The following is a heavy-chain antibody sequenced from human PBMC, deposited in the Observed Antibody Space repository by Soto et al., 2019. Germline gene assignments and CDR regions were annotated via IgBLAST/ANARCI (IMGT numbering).Heavy chain of an antibody. D-gene: IGHD3-9*01. CDR1: GFSFFNYG. Sequence: LRLSCTASGFSFFNYGFAWIRQAPGKGLEWVAVVTYDSSEKYYADSVKGRFTISRDNSKNTVYLQMDSLQHNDSALYYCGKAGGSELRYFDWPEVGVWGQGTLVTVSS. CDR2: VTYDSSEK. J-gene: IGHJ4*02. V-gene: IGHV3-30*18. CDR3: GKAGGSELRYFDWPEVGV.